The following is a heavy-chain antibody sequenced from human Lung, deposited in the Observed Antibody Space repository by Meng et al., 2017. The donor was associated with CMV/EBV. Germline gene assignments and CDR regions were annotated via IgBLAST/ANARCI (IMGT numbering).Heavy chain of an antibody. CDR1: GFTFRTYA. Sequence: GESXKISCAASGFTFRTYAMSWVRQVPGKGLEWVSSISGSGGTTHYVDSVKGRFTISKDTSRDTLYLQMNSLRAEDTAVYYCAKELHSGWSYYFDYWGQGXLVTVSS. V-gene: IGHV3-23*01. D-gene: IGHD6-19*01. CDR2: ISGSGGTT. J-gene: IGHJ4*02. CDR3: AKELHSGWSYYFDY.